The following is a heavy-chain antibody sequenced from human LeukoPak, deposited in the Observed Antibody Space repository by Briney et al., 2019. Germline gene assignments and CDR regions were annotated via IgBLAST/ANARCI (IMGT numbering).Heavy chain of an antibody. V-gene: IGHV4-31*03. J-gene: IGHJ5*02. Sequence: SETLSLTCNVSGGSISNDGYYWSWIRQHPGXXXXXLGYIYYSGSTYYNPSLKSRVTLSVDTSKSQFSLRLSSVTAADTAVYYCARDLTGDQFFDPWGQGTLVTVSS. D-gene: IGHD7-27*01. CDR3: ARDLTGDQFFDP. CDR1: GGSISNDGYY. CDR2: IYYSGST.